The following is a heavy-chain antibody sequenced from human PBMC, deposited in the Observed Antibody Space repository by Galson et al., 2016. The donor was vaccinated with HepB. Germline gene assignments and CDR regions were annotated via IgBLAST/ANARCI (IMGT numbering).Heavy chain of an antibody. CDR3: ARDPYSEILTGYRRAQPFDI. CDR2: ISGSNGAT. Sequence: SVKVSCKASGYMFTSYGISWVRQAPGQGLEWMGWISGSNGATNYAQKLQGRVNMTTDTSTNTAYMELGSLRSDDTAVYYCARDPYSEILTGYRRAQPFDIWGQGTMVTVSS. V-gene: IGHV1-18*01. J-gene: IGHJ3*02. CDR1: GYMFTSYG. D-gene: IGHD3-9*01.